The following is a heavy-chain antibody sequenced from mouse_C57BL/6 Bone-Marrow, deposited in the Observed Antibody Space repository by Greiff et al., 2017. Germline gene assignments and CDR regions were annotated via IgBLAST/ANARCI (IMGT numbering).Heavy chain of an antibody. Sequence: QVQLKQPGAELVRPGSSVKLSCKASGYTFTSYWMHWVKQRPIQGLEWIGNIDPSDSETHYNQKFKDKATLTVDKSSSTAYMQLSSLTSEDSAVYYCAEGDYAMDYWGQGTSVTVSS. CDR1: GYTFTSYW. CDR3: AEGDYAMDY. CDR2: IDPSDSET. J-gene: IGHJ4*01. V-gene: IGHV1-52*01.